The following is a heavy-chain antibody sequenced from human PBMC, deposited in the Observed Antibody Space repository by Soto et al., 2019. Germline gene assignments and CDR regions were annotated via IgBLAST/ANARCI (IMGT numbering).Heavy chain of an antibody. V-gene: IGHV4-34*01. D-gene: IGHD5-12*01. CDR1: GGSLSGYY. Sequence: QVQLQQWGAGLLKPSETLSLNCAVTGGSLSGYYWSWIRQPPGKGLGWIGEVKDGGHTNYSPSLRGRVTLSSDPSNYQFSLRLNSGTAADTGVYYCARGKVGVVATHWDQGSLVTVSS. CDR3: ARGKVGVVATH. J-gene: IGHJ4*02. CDR2: VKDGGHT.